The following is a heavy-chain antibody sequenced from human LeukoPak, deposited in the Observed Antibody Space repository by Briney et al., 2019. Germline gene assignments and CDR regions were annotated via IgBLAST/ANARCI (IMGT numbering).Heavy chain of an antibody. V-gene: IGHV3-23*01. CDR3: AKDEKDYSDAFDI. Sequence: GRSLRLSCAASGFTFSSYAMSWVRQAPGKGLEWVSAISGSGGSTYYADSVKGRFTISRDNSKNTLYLQMSSLRAEDTAVYYCAKDEKDYSDAFDIWGQGTMVTVSS. D-gene: IGHD2-15*01. CDR1: GFTFSSYA. CDR2: ISGSGGST. J-gene: IGHJ3*02.